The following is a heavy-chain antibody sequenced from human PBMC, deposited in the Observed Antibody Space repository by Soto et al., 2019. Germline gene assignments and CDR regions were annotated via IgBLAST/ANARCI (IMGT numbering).Heavy chain of an antibody. CDR2: IRGSDGTT. CDR1: GFSFSTLD. Sequence: EVQLLDSGGGLVQPGGSLRLSCEASGFSFSTLDMSWVRQTPGKGLQCVSFIRGSDGTTYYADSVRGRFTISRDNSRNTLYLQMNSLRADDSALYYCAKGAWLHFWGRGTLVTVSS. CDR3: AKGAWLHF. V-gene: IGHV3-23*01. D-gene: IGHD5-12*01. J-gene: IGHJ4*02.